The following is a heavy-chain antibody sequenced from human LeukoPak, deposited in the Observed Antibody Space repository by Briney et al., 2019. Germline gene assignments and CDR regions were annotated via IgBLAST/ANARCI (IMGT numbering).Heavy chain of an antibody. CDR1: GGSISRYY. D-gene: IGHD6-13*01. V-gene: IGHV4-59*01. Sequence: PSESLSLTCTVPGGSISRYYWSWIRQSLGKGLERIGYIYYSGSTDYNPSLKSRVTISIDTSKNQFSLKLSSLTAADTAVYYCATCPITADGAVDYWGQGIRVTVSS. J-gene: IGHJ4*02. CDR2: IYYSGST. CDR3: ATCPITADGAVDY.